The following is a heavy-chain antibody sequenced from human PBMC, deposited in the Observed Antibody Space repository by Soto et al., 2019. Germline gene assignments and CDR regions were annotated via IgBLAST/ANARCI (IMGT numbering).Heavy chain of an antibody. CDR3: ARVVENQLRDWGDYYYYMDV. Sequence: GESLKISCKGSGYSFTSYWIGWVRQMPGKGLEWMGIIYPGDSDTRYSPSFQGQVTISADKSISTAYLQWSSLKASDTAMYYCARVVENQLRDWGDYYYYMDVWGKGTTVTVSS. D-gene: IGHD2-2*01. CDR2: IYPGDSDT. CDR1: GYSFTSYW. V-gene: IGHV5-51*01. J-gene: IGHJ6*03.